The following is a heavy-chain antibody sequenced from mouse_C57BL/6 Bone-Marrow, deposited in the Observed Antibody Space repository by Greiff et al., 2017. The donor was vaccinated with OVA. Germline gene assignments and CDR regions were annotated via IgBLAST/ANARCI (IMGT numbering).Heavy chain of an antibody. CDR1: GYAFTNYL. J-gene: IGHJ4*01. V-gene: IGHV1-54*01. D-gene: IGHD1-1*01. CDR3: ASRHYGSSHMDG. CDR2: INPGSGGT. Sequence: QVQLQQSGAELVRPGTSVKVSCKASGYAFTNYLIEWVKQRPGQGLEWIGVINPGSGGTNYNEKFKGKATLTADKSSSTAYMQLSSLTSEDSAVYFCASRHYGSSHMDGWGQGTSVTFSS.